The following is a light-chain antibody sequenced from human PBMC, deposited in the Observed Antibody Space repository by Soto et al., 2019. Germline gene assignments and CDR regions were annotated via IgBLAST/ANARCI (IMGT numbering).Light chain of an antibody. Sequence: DIQMTQSPSTLSASVGDRVTITCRASQSISSWLAWYQRKPGKAPKLLIYDASSLESGVPSRFSGSGSGTEFTLTISSLKPDDFATYYCQEYQSYSRRFGQGTKVEIK. CDR3: QEYQSYSRR. J-gene: IGKJ1*01. V-gene: IGKV1-5*01. CDR1: QSISSW. CDR2: DAS.